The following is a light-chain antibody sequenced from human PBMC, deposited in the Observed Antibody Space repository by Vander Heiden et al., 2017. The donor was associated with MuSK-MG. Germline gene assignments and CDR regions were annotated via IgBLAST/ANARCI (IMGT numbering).Light chain of an antibody. Sequence: DIQMTQSPSTLPASVGDRVTITCRASQIISSWLAWYQQKPGKAPKLLIYKASSLESGVPARFSGSGCGTEFTLTISSRQQDDVATYYCQQYNSYSPYTFGQGTKLEIK. CDR3: QQYNSYSPYT. J-gene: IGKJ2*01. V-gene: IGKV1-5*03. CDR1: QIISSW. CDR2: KAS.